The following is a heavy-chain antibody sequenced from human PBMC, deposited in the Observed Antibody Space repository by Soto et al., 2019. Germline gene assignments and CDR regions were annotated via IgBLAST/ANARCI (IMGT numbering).Heavy chain of an antibody. CDR2: IDWDDDK. V-gene: IGHV2-70*01. J-gene: IGHJ6*02. D-gene: IGHD6-13*01. CDR1: GFSLRTSGMC. Sequence: SGPTLVNPTQTLTLTCTFSGFSLRTSGMCVGWIRQPPGKALEWLALIDWDDDKYYSTSLKTRLTISKDTSKNQVVLTMTNMDPVDTATYYCARIPIAAAGHYYYGMDVWGQGTTVTVSS. CDR3: ARIPIAAAGHYYYGMDV.